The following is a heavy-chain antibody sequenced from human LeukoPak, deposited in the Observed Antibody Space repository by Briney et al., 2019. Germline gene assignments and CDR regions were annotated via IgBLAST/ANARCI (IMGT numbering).Heavy chain of an antibody. J-gene: IGHJ4*02. CDR2: ISYDGSNK. CDR3: AKDLGGTPYYFDY. D-gene: IGHD1-1*01. CDR1: GFTFSSYG. Sequence: GGSLRPSCAASGFTFSSYGMHWVRQAPGKGMEWEAVISYDGSNKYYADSVKGRFTISRDNSKNTLYLQMNSLRPEDTAVYYCAKDLGGTPYYFDYWGQGTLVTVSS. V-gene: IGHV3-30*18.